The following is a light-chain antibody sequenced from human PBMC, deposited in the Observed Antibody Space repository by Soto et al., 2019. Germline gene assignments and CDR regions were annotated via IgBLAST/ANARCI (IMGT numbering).Light chain of an antibody. Sequence: EIVLTQSPATLSLSPGERATLSCRASQSVNNYLGWYQQKPGQAPRLLIYDTSSRATGIPDRFSGSGSGTDFTLTISSLEPEDLAVYYCQQRAHWPITFGGGIKVEIK. CDR2: DTS. CDR1: QSVNNY. J-gene: IGKJ4*01. CDR3: QQRAHWPIT. V-gene: IGKV3-11*01.